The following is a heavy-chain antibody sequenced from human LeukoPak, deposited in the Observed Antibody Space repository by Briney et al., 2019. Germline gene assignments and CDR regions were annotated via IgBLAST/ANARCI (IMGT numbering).Heavy chain of an antibody. Sequence: GGFLRLSCAASGFTFSSYTMNWVRQAPGKGLEWVSSISSRSSYIYYADSVKGRFAISRDNAKNSLYLQMNSLRAEDTAVYYCARDAYCSTTSCKEYFDLWGRGTLVTVSS. CDR1: GFTFSSYT. CDR2: ISSRSSYI. J-gene: IGHJ2*01. D-gene: IGHD2-2*01. V-gene: IGHV3-21*01. CDR3: ARDAYCSTTSCKEYFDL.